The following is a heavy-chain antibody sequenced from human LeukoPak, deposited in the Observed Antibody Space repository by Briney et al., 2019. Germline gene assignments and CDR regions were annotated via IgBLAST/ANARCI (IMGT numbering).Heavy chain of an antibody. V-gene: IGHV4-34*01. CDR2: INHSGST. J-gene: IGHJ6*02. Sequence: PSETLSLTCAVYGGSFSGYYWSWIRQPPGKGLEWIGEINHSGSTNYNPSLKSRVTISVDTSKNQFSLKLSSVTAEDTAVYYCARSGIWTLLGMDVWGQGTTVTVSS. CDR3: ARSGIWTLLGMDV. D-gene: IGHD1-26*01. CDR1: GGSFSGYY.